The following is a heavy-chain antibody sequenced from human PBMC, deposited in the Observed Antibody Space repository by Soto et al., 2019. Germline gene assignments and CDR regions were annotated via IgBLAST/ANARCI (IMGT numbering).Heavy chain of an antibody. CDR2: INPSGGST. Sequence: ASLKVSCKTSGYGFTSYYIHWVRQAPGQGLEWMGIINPSGGSTNYAQKFQGRVNLTIDTSTSTVYMELSRLRSEDTAVFYCARGGMTSSMSFNFWGQGTLVTVSS. D-gene: IGHD6-6*01. CDR3: ARGGMTSSMSFNF. CDR1: GYGFTSYY. V-gene: IGHV1-46*01. J-gene: IGHJ4*02.